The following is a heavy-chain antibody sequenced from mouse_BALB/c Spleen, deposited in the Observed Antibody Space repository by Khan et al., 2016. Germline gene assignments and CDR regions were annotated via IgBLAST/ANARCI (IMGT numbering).Heavy chain of an antibody. CDR3: ERYYCGGAAWFAY. J-gene: IGHJ3*01. CDR2: IHYSGST. V-gene: IGHV3-1*02. CDR1: GFSITSDYI. D-gene: IGHD1-1*01. Sequence: EVKLVESGPDLVKPSQSLSLTCTVTGFSITSDYIWHWIRPFPGNTVEWMGYIHYSGSTNYNPSLTSRISITRDTSKNQFFLQLNSVTTEDTATFYGERYYCGGAAWFAYWGQGTLVTVSA.